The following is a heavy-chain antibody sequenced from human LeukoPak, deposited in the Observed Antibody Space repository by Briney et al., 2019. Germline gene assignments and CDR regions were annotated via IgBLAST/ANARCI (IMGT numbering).Heavy chain of an antibody. J-gene: IGHJ5*02. CDR3: ARTTEDCSSTSCYQYWFDP. V-gene: IGHV4-4*02. CDR2: IYHSGST. CDR1: GGSISSSNW. Sequence: PSGTLSLTCAVSGGSISSSNWWSWVRQPPGRGLEWIGEIYHSGSTNYNPSLKSRVTISVDKSKNQFSLKLNSVTAADTAVYYCARTTEDCSSTSCYQYWFDPWGQGTLVTVSS. D-gene: IGHD2-2*01.